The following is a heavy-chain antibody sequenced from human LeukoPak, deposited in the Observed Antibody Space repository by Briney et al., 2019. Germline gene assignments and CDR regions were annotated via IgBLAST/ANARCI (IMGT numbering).Heavy chain of an antibody. Sequence: GGSLRLSCAVSGFTFSNYGMNWVRQAPGKGLVWVSRINSDGSSTSYADSVKGRFTISRDNAKNTLYLQMNSLRAEDTAVYYCARVSHNYYYYMDVWGKGTTVTVSS. J-gene: IGHJ6*03. V-gene: IGHV3-74*01. CDR2: INSDGSST. CDR3: ARVSHNYYYYMDV. CDR1: GFTFSNYG.